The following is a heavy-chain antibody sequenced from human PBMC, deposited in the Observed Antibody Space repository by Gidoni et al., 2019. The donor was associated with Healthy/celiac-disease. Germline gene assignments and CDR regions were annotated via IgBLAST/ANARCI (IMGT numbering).Heavy chain of an antibody. CDR2: ISGSGGST. J-gene: IGHJ4*02. CDR3: AKATGAATPGGYFDY. Sequence: EVQLLESGGGLVQPVGSLRLSCAAAGFTFSSYAMSWVRQAQGKGLEWVSAISGSGGSTYSADSVKGRFTISRDNPKNTLYLQMNSLRAEDTAVYYCAKATGAATPGGYFDYWGQGTLVTVSS. D-gene: IGHD2-15*01. V-gene: IGHV3-23*01. CDR1: GFTFSSYA.